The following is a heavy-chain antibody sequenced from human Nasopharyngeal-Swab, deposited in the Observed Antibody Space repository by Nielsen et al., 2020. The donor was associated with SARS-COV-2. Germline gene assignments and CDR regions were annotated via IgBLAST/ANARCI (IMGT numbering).Heavy chain of an antibody. J-gene: IGHJ6*03. Sequence: GESLKISCKGSGYSFTSYWIGWVRQMPGKGLEWMGIIYPGDSDTRYSPSFQGQVTTSADKSISTAYLQWSSLKASDTAMYYCARRNIAAAGLYYYYYMDVWGKGTTVTVSS. CDR3: ARRNIAAAGLYYYYYMDV. CDR2: IYPGDSDT. CDR1: GYSFTSYW. D-gene: IGHD6-13*01. V-gene: IGHV5-51*01.